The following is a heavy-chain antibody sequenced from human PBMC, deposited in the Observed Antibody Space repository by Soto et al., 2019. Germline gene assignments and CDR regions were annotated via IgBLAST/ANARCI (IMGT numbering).Heavy chain of an antibody. CDR2: ISGSGSST. CDR3: ARRNWNYGAFDI. Sequence: GGSLRLSCAASGFTFSSYAMSWVRQAPGKGLEWVSGISGSGSSTYYADSVKGRFTISRDNSKNTLYLQMNSLRAEDTAVYYCARRNWNYGAFDIRGQGTMVTVSS. CDR1: GFTFSSYA. J-gene: IGHJ3*02. V-gene: IGHV3-23*01. D-gene: IGHD1-7*01.